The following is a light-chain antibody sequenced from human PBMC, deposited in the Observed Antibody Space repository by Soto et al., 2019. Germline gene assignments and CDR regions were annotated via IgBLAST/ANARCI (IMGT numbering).Light chain of an antibody. CDR1: QSVNIN. V-gene: IGKV3-15*01. CDR3: QQYNNWPRT. Sequence: EIGMTQSQGTLSVSPGERATLSCRASQSVNINLAWYQQKPGQAPRLLIYGASTRATGIPARFSGSRSGTEFTLTISSLQSEDFAVYYCQQYNNWPRTFGQGTKVEIK. J-gene: IGKJ1*01. CDR2: GAS.